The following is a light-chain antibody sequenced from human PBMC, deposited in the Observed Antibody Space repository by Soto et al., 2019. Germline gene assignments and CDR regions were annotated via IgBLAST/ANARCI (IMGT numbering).Light chain of an antibody. CDR3: AIWDDSVDDWV. J-gene: IGLJ3*02. V-gene: IGLV1-36*01. CDR2: YDD. CDR1: NVGNKA. Sequence: QSVLTQPPSVSEAPGQRVTISCSGSNVGNKAVNWYQQLPGKAPKLLLYYDDMLSSGVSDRFSGSKAGTSASLAISGLQNDDDGDYYCAIWDDSVDDWVFGGGTQQTVL.